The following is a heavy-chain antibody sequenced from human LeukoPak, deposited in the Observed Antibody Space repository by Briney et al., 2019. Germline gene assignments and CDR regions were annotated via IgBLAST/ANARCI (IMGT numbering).Heavy chain of an antibody. CDR2: ISWNSGSI. D-gene: IGHD6-19*01. CDR3: AKDRAAVAGTSAFDI. CDR1: GFTFDDYA. J-gene: IGHJ3*02. V-gene: IGHV3-9*01. Sequence: GGSLRLSRAASGFTFDDYAMHWVRQAPGKGLEWVSGISWNSGSIGYADSVKGRFTISRDNAKNSLYLQMNSLRAEDTALYYCAKDRAAVAGTSAFDIWGQGTMVTVSS.